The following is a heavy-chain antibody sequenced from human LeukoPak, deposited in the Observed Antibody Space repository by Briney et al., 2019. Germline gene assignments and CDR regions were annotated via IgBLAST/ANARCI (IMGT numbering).Heavy chain of an antibody. D-gene: IGHD3-10*01. Sequence: GESLKISCKASGYSFTSYWIAWVRQMPGKGLESMGIIYPGDSDSRYSLSFQGQVTISADKSISTVYLQWSSLKASDTAIYYCARCRDNWFDLWGQGTLVTVSS. CDR1: GYSFTSYW. V-gene: IGHV5-51*01. CDR2: IYPGDSDS. CDR3: ARCRDNWFDL. J-gene: IGHJ5*02.